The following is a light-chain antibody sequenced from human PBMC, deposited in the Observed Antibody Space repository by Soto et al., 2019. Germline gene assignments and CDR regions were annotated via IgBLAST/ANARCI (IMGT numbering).Light chain of an antibody. CDR1: QSVSSY. CDR3: QQRSNWSRT. J-gene: IGKJ1*01. Sequence: EIVLTQSPATLSLCPGERATLSCRASQSVSSYLAWYQQKPGQAPRLLIYDASNRATGIPARFSGSGSGTDFTLTISSLEPEDFAVYYCQQRSNWSRTFGQGTKVEIK. CDR2: DAS. V-gene: IGKV3-11*01.